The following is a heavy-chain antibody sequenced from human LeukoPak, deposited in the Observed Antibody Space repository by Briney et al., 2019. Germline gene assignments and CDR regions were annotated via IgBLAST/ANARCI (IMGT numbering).Heavy chain of an antibody. D-gene: IGHD6-19*01. J-gene: IGHJ4*02. CDR2: INHSGST. CDR3: AGRRSSGWYAY. V-gene: IGHV4-34*01. CDR1: GGSFSGYY. Sequence: SETLSLTCAVYGGSFSGYYWSWIRQPPGKGLEWIGEINHSGSTNYNPSLKSRVTISVDTSKNQFSLKLSSVTAADTAVYYCAGRRSSGWYAYWGQGTLVTVSS.